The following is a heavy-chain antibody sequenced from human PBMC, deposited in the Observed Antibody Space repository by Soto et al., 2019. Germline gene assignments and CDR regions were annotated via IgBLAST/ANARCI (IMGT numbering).Heavy chain of an antibody. CDR3: ARVGNPLDY. Sequence: GSLRLSCAASGFTFSSFEMNWVRQAPGKGLEWVSYSSSWDSMIYYADSVKGRFTISRDNAKNSLYLQMNSLRAEDTAVYYCARVGNPLDYWGQGTLVTVSS. CDR2: SSSWDSMI. D-gene: IGHD1-1*01. CDR1: GFTFSSFE. V-gene: IGHV3-48*03. J-gene: IGHJ4*02.